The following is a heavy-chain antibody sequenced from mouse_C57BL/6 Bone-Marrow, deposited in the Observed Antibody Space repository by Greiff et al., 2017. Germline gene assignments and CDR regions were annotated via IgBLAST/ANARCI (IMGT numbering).Heavy chain of an antibody. CDR3: ARLGLGAMDY. CDR1: GFTFSSYG. D-gene: IGHD4-1*01. CDR2: ISSGGSYT. V-gene: IGHV5-6*01. Sequence: EVMLVESGGDLVKPGGSLKLSCAASGFTFSSYGMSWVRQTPDKRLEWVATISSGGSYTYYPDSVKGRFTISRDNAKNTLYLQMSSLKSEDTAMYYCARLGLGAMDYWGQGTSGTVSS. J-gene: IGHJ4*01.